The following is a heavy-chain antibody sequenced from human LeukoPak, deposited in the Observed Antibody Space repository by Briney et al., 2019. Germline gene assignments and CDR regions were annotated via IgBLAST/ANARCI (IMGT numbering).Heavy chain of an antibody. CDR2: IKSKTDGGTT. D-gene: IGHD6-6*01. V-gene: IGHV3-15*01. CDR3: TTIAARLGRYYYYYMDV. Sequence: GGSLRLSCAASGFTFSNAWMSWVRQAPGKGLEWVGRIKSKTDGGTTDYAAPVKGRFTISRDDSKNTLYLQMNSLKTEDTAVYYCTTIAARLGRYYYYYMDVWGKGTTVTVSS. CDR1: GFTFSNAW. J-gene: IGHJ6*03.